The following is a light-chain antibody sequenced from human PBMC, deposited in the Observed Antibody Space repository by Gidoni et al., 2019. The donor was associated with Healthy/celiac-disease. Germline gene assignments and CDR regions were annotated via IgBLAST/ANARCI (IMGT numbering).Light chain of an antibody. J-gene: IGLJ1*01. CDR3: CSYAGSYTYV. V-gene: IGLV2-11*01. CDR1: SSYVGGYNY. CDR2: DVS. Sequence: QSALTQPRSVSGSPGHSFTIACTGTSSYVGGYNYVSLSQHHPGKAPKLMIYDVSKRPSGVPDRFSGSKSVNTASRTISGLQAEDEAEYYCCSYAGSYTYVVGTGTKVTVL.